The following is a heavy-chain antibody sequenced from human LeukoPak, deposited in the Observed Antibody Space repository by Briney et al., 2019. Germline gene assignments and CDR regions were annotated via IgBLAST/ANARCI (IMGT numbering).Heavy chain of an antibody. D-gene: IGHD6-13*01. J-gene: IGHJ4*02. CDR2: ISGSGGST. V-gene: IGHV3-23*01. CDR1: GFTFSSYA. Sequence: PGGSLRLSCAASGFTFSSYAMYWVRQAPGKGLEWVTAISGSGGSTYYADSVKGRFTISRDNSKNTLFLQMNSLRAEDTAVYYCAKDRTQQIAKFDYWGQGTLVTVSS. CDR3: AKDRTQQIAKFDY.